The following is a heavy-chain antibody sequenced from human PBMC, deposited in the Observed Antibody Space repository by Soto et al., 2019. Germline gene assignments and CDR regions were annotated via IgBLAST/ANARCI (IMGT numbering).Heavy chain of an antibody. D-gene: IGHD2-15*01. CDR2: ISDSGATS. CDR3: AKVKSYYASGGNPPVGY. CDR1: VFSLSSHA. J-gene: IGHJ4*02. V-gene: IGHV3-23*01. Sequence: GXSLRLSCGASVFSLSSHAVSWFRQTPEKGLEWVSSISDSGATSSYADFVKGRFTVSRDNSRNTLYLQMDSLRVEDTAVYYCAKVKSYYASGGNPPVGYWGQGTVVTVSS.